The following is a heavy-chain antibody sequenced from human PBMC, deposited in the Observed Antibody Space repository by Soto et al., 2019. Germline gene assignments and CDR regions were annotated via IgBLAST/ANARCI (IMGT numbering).Heavy chain of an antibody. Sequence: QLQLQESGPGLVKASETLSLTCIVSGGSISSSRSYWAWIRQPPGKGLEWIANVFYSGNTYYNPSRASRATVSVDTSTNQFSLRLSSVTAADTAVYYCARQPTTGDIYLWFDPWGQGTLVTVSS. CDR1: GGSISSSRSY. CDR3: ARQPTTGDIYLWFDP. D-gene: IGHD3-9*01. CDR2: VFYSGNT. V-gene: IGHV4-39*01. J-gene: IGHJ5*02.